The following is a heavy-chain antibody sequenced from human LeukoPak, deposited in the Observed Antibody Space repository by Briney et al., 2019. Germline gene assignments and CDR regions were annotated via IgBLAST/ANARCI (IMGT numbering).Heavy chain of an antibody. CDR1: GYNFTHYA. D-gene: IGHD6-6*01. J-gene: IGHJ4*02. V-gene: IGHV1-18*01. CDR3: ARDNGSSSSRRPPFDY. CDR2: VSTNNGGT. Sequence: GASVKVACKASGYNFTHYAVIWVRQAPGHGLEWMGWVSTNNGGTKYAQNLQARVTMTTDTSTSTAYMELRSLRSDDTAVYYCARDNGSSSSRRPPFDYWGQGTLVTVSS.